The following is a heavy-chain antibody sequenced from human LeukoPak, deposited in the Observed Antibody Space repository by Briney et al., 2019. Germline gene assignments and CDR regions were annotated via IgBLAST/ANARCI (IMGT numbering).Heavy chain of an antibody. D-gene: IGHD4-17*01. Sequence: SETLSFTCTVSGGSISSSSYYWGWIRQPPGKGLEWIGSIYYSGSTYYNPSLKSRVTISVDTSKNQFSLKLSSVTAADTAVYYCARDSPTVTTRDWGQGTLVTVSS. CDR2: IYYSGST. V-gene: IGHV4-39*07. CDR3: ARDSPTVTTRD. CDR1: GGSISSSSYY. J-gene: IGHJ4*02.